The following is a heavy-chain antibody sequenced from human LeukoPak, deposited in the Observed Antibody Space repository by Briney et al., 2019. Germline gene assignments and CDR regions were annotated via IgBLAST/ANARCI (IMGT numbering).Heavy chain of an antibody. V-gene: IGHV1-8*01. D-gene: IGHD4/OR15-4a*01. CDR3: ASFRGAIPDYYYYGMDV. Sequence: ASVKVSCEASGYTFASYDINWVRQATGQGLEWMGWMNPNSGNTGYAQKFQGRVAMTRNTSISTAYMELSSLRSEDTAVYYCASFRGAIPDYYYYGMDVWGQGTTVTVSS. CDR1: GYTFASYD. CDR2: MNPNSGNT. J-gene: IGHJ6*02.